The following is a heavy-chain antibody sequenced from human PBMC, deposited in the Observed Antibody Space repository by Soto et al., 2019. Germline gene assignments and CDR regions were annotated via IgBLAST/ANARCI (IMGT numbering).Heavy chain of an antibody. CDR2: ISYDGKLK. J-gene: IGHJ4*02. CDR1: GFPFSSYG. D-gene: IGHD2-2*01. Sequence: QVELVESGGGVVQPGRSLRLSCAASGFPFSSYGMHWVRQAPGKGLEWVAAISYDGKLKYYADSAKGRFTISRDNSQNTLYLQINSLRAEDTALFFCARDRSLLHTTSRGCFDYWGRGTLVTVSS. CDR3: ARDRSLLHTTSRGCFDY. V-gene: IGHV3-30*03.